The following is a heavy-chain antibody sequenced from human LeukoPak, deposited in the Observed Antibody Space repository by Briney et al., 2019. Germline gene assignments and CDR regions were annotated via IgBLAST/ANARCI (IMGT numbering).Heavy chain of an antibody. J-gene: IGHJ4*02. CDR2: IYYSGST. V-gene: IGHV4-39*07. CDR1: GGSISSSSYY. Sequence: PSETLSLTCTVSGGSISSSSYYWGWIRQPPGKGLEWIGSIYYSGSTYYNPSLKSRVTISVDTSKNQFSLKLSSVTAADTAVYYCARVGYYDILTGYYPTVFDYWGQGTLVTVSS. D-gene: IGHD3-9*01. CDR3: ARVGYYDILTGYYPTVFDY.